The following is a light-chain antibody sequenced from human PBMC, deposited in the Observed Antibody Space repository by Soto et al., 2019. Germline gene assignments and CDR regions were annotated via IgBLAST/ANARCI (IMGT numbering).Light chain of an antibody. V-gene: IGKV3-11*01. CDR3: QQRNIWPPVT. J-gene: IGKJ5*01. CDR2: GAF. Sequence: EIVLTQSPATLSLSPGERATLSCRASPSVTNYLAWYQQKPGHPPRLLIYGAFNRAAGNPARFSGSGSGTGFTLAISGLEPEVCAVYSGQQRNIWPPVTFAHGTRVEI. CDR1: PSVTNY.